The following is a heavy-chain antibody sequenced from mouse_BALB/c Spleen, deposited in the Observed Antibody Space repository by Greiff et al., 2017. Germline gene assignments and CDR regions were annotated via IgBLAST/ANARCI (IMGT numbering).Heavy chain of an antibody. D-gene: IGHD1-1*01. J-gene: IGHJ3*01. CDR2: ISYSGST. CDR3: ARSPSGYGCSTAWLAY. Sequence: EVQLQQSGPGLAKPSQSLSLTCTVTGYSITSDYAWNWIRQFPGNKLEWMGYISYSGSTSYNPSLKSRISITRDTSKNQFFLKLNSVTTEDTATYYCARSPSGYGCSTAWLAYWGQGTLVTVSA. CDR1: GYSITSDYA. V-gene: IGHV3-2*02.